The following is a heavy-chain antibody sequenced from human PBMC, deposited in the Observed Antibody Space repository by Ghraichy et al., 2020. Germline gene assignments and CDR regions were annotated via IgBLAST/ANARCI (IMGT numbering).Heavy chain of an antibody. CDR3: ARGRSSTCDRSSYHGLGV. CDR2: IHSSGST. D-gene: IGHD2-2*01. J-gene: IGHJ6*02. V-gene: IGHV4-59*01. Sequence: SETLSLTCTVSGGSISTYYWSWIRQPPGKGLEWIGYIHSSGSTTYNPSLKSRVTISVDTSKNQFSLKLSSVTAADTAVYYCARGRSSTCDRSSYHGLGVWGQGTAVTVSS. CDR1: GGSISTYY.